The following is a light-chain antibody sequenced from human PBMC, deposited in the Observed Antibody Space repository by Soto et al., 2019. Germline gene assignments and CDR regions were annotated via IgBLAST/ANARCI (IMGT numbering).Light chain of an antibody. J-gene: IGKJ2*01. CDR3: QQYNNWPPYT. V-gene: IGKV3-15*01. Sequence: EIVMTQSPATLSVSPGERATLSCRASQSVNSNLAWYQQKPGQAPRLLIYGASTRVTNIPARFSGSGSGTEFTLSISTLQSEDFAVYYCQQYNNWPPYTFGHGTKLEIK. CDR1: QSVNSN. CDR2: GAS.